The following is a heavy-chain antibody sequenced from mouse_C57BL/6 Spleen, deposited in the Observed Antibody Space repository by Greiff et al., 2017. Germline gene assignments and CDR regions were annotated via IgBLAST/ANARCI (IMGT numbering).Heavy chain of an antibody. CDR1: GYTFTSYW. CDR2: IDPSDSYT. CDR3: ARRPYYNSGMDY. V-gene: IGHV1-50*01. Sequence: QVQLQQPGAELVKPGASVKLSCKASGYTFTSYWMQWVKQRPGQGLEWIGEIDPSDSYTNYNQKFKGKTTLTVDTSSSTAYMQLSSLTSEDSAVYYCARRPYYNSGMDYWGQGTSVTVSS. J-gene: IGHJ4*01. D-gene: IGHD2-12*01.